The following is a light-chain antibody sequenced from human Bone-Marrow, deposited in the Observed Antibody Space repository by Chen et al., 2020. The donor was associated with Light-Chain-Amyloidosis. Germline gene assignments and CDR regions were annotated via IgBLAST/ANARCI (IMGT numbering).Light chain of an antibody. Sequence: QSVLTQPPSASGTPGRRVTISCSGSRSKIGTYTVNWYQQLPGTAPRLLIYSNNQRPSGVPDRFSGSKSGTSASLAISWLQSEDEADYFCAAWDDSLDEVVFGGGTKLTVL. V-gene: IGLV1-44*01. J-gene: IGLJ2*01. CDR1: RSKIGTYT. CDR2: SNN. CDR3: AAWDDSLDEVV.